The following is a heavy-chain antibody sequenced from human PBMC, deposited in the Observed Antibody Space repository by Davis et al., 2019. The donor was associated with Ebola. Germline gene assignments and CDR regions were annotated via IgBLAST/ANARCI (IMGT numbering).Heavy chain of an antibody. J-gene: IGHJ4*02. CDR2: IYTSGST. CDR1: GGSISSGSYY. V-gene: IGHV4-61*09. D-gene: IGHD3-3*01. CDR3: ARDRLYDFWSGYYYFDY. Sequence: PSETLSLTCTVSGGSISSGSYYWSWIRQPAGKGLEWIGHIYTSGSTNYNPSLKSRVTISVDTSKNQFSLKLSSVTAADTAVYYCARDRLYDFWSGYYYFDYWGQGTLVTVSS.